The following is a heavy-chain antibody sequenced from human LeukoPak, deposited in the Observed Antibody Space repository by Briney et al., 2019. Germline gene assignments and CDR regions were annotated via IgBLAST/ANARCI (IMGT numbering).Heavy chain of an antibody. Sequence: GGSLRLSCAASGFTFSSYGMHWVRQAPGKGLEWVAVIWYDGSNKYYADSVKGRFTISRDNSKNTLYLQMSSLRAEDTAVYYCARGDYYDSSGYYPWGQGTLVTVSS. CDR1: GFTFSSYG. CDR2: IWYDGSNK. CDR3: ARGDYYDSSGYYP. V-gene: IGHV3-33*01. D-gene: IGHD3-22*01. J-gene: IGHJ5*02.